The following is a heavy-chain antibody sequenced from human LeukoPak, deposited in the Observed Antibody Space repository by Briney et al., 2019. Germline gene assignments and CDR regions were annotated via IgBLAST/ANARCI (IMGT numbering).Heavy chain of an antibody. Sequence: GGSLRLSCAASGFTFSSYGMHWVRQAPGKGLEWVAVIRYVGSDKYYADSVKGRFTISRDNSQNTTYLQMNSLRVEDTAVYYCARENDYALDYWGQGTLVTVSS. CDR3: ARENDYALDY. D-gene: IGHD4-17*01. CDR1: GFTFSSYG. V-gene: IGHV3-30*12. CDR2: IRYVGSDK. J-gene: IGHJ4*02.